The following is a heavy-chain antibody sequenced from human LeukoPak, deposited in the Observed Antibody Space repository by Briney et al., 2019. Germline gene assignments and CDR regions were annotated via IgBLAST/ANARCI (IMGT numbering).Heavy chain of an antibody. CDR1: GGSFSGYY. J-gene: IGHJ4*02. V-gene: IGHV4-34*01. D-gene: IGHD3-3*01. Sequence: SETLSLTCAVYGGSFSGYYWSWIRQPPGKGLEWIGEINHSGSTNYNPSLKSRVTISVDTSKNQFSLKLSSVTAADTAVYYCARGWRVTIFEVPRRTYFDYWGQGTLVTVSS. CDR2: INHSGST. CDR3: ARGWRVTIFEVPRRTYFDY.